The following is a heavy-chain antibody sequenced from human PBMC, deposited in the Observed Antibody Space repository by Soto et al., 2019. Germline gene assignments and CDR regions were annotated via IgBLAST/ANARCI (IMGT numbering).Heavy chain of an antibody. J-gene: IGHJ5*02. CDR3: ARVELSDFCSGYVLKNWFDP. V-gene: IGHV1-18*01. Sequence: ASVKVSCKASGYTFTSYGISWVRQAPGQGLEWMGWISAYNGNTNYAQKLQGRVTMTTDTSTSTAYMELRSLRSDDTAVYYCARVELSDFCSGYVLKNWFDPWGQGTQVSVSS. CDR1: GYTFTSYG. D-gene: IGHD3-3*01. CDR2: ISAYNGNT.